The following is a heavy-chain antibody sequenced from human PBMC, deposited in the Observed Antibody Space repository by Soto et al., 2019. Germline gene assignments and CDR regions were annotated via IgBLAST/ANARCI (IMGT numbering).Heavy chain of an antibody. V-gene: IGHV5-51*01. D-gene: IGHD3-10*01. CDR1: GYSFTSYW. Sequence: LGESLKISCKGSGYSFTSYWIGWVRQMPGKGLEWMGIIYPGDSDTRYSPSFQGQVTISADKSISTAYLQWSSLKASDTAMYYCARGHEESYYELDYWGQGTLVTVSS. CDR2: IYPGDSDT. CDR3: ARGHEESYYELDY. J-gene: IGHJ4*02.